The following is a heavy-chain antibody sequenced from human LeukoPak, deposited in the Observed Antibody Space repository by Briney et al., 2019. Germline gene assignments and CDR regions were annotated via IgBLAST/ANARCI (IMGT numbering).Heavy chain of an antibody. V-gene: IGHV3-73*01. CDR2: IRSKANSYAT. Sequence: GGSLRLSCAASGFTFSGSAMHWVRQASGKGLEWVGRIRSKANSYATAYAASVKGRFTISRDDSKNTAYLQMNSLKTEDTAVYYCTLGYYDSSGYPLDYWGQGTLVTASS. CDR3: TLGYYDSSGYPLDY. J-gene: IGHJ4*02. D-gene: IGHD3-22*01. CDR1: GFTFSGSA.